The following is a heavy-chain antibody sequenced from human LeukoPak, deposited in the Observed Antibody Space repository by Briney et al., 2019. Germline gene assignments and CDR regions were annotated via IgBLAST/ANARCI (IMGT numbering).Heavy chain of an antibody. Sequence: KPGSSVKGSCKASGGTLSSYTISWVRQAPGQRLEWMGRIIPILGIANYAQKFQGRVTITADKSMSTAYMELSSLRSEDTAVYYCAREFDFWSGYLDYWGQGTLVTVSS. J-gene: IGHJ4*02. V-gene: IGHV1-69*04. CDR1: GGTLSSYT. D-gene: IGHD3-3*01. CDR3: AREFDFWSGYLDY. CDR2: IIPILGIA.